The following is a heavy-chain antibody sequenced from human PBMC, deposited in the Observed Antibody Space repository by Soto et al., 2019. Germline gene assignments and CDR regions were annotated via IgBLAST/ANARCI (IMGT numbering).Heavy chain of an antibody. V-gene: IGHV3-23*01. CDR1: GFTFSSYA. Sequence: LRLSCAASGFTFSSYAMSGVLQAPGKGLEWVSAISGSGGSTYCADSVKGRFTISRDNSKNTLYLQMNSLRAEDTAVYYCAKNGRLRLRDPLDYWGQGTLVTVSS. CDR3: AKNGRLRLRDPLDY. D-gene: IGHD5-12*01. J-gene: IGHJ4*02. CDR2: ISGSGGST.